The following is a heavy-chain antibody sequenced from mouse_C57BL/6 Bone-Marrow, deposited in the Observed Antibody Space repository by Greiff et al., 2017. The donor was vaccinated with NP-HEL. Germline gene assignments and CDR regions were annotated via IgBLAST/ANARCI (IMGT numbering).Heavy chain of an antibody. CDR2: IDPNSGGT. CDR1: GYTFTSYL. Sequence: QVQLKQPGAELVKPGASVKLSCKASGYTFTSYLMHWVKQRPGRGLEWIGRIDPNSGGTKYNEKFKGKATLTVDKPSSTADMQLSSLTSEDSAVYYCARYYCSSSSFDYWGQGTTLTVSA. V-gene: IGHV1-72*01. D-gene: IGHD1-1*01. J-gene: IGHJ2*01. CDR3: ARYYCSSSSFDY.